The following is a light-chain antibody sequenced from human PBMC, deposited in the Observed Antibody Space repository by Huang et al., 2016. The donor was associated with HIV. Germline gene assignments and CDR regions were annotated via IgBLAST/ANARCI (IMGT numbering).Light chain of an antibody. V-gene: IGKV1-39*01. Sequence: DIQMTQSPSSLFASVGDRVIITCRASQRISNYLNWYPHKPGKAPGLLIYAASSLQSGVPSRFSGSGSKTSFTLTISSLQPEDFATYYCQQTYDTPPLTFGGGTRVDMK. CDR1: QRISNY. CDR3: QQTYDTPPLT. CDR2: AAS. J-gene: IGKJ4*01.